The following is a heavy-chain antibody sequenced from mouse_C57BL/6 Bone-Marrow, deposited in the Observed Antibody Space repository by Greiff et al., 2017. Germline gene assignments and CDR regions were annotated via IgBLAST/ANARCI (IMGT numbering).Heavy chain of an antibody. CDR2: IYPGSGNT. CDR1: GYTFTDYY. V-gene: IGHV1-76*01. Sequence: QVQLQQSGAELVRPGASVKLSCKASGYTFTDYYINWVKQRPGQGLEWIARIYPGSGNTYYNEKFKGKATLTAEKSSSTAYMQLSSLTSEDSAVYFCARESRDGYYVRVGFAYWGQGTLVTVSA. J-gene: IGHJ3*01. CDR3: ARESRDGYYVRVGFAY. D-gene: IGHD2-3*01.